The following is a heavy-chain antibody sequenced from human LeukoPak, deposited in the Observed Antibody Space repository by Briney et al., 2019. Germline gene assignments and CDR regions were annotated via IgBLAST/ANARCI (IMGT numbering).Heavy chain of an antibody. CDR2: IYHSGST. CDR3: ARGASRLQRDYYYYYYMDV. V-gene: IGHV4-38-2*02. CDR1: GYSISSGYY. Sequence: PSETLSLTCTVSGYSISSGYYWGWIRQPPGKGLEWIGSIYHSGSTYYNPSLKSRVTISVDTSKNQFSLKLSSVTAADTAVYYCARGASRLQRDYYYYYYMDVWGKGTTVTVSS. J-gene: IGHJ6*03. D-gene: IGHD4-11*01.